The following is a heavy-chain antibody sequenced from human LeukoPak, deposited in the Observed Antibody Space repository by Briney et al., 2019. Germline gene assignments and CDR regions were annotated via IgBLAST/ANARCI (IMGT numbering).Heavy chain of an antibody. CDR3: AREDDILTGADY. J-gene: IGHJ4*02. D-gene: IGHD3-9*01. CDR2: IYYSGST. Sequence: PSQTLSLTCTVSGGSISSGDYYWSWIRQPPGKGLEWIGYIYYSGSTYYNPSLKSRVTISVDTSKNQFSLKLSSVTAADTAVYYCAREDDILTGADYWGQGTLVTVSS. V-gene: IGHV4-30-4*01. CDR1: GGSISSGDYY.